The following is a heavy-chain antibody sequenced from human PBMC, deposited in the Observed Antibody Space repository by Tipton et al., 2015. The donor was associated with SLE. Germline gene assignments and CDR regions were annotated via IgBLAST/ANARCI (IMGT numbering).Heavy chain of an antibody. CDR3: ARGGRGIIVSLFDS. Sequence: SLRLSCAASGFTFSSYWMSWVCQAPGKGLEWVANIKHDGSEKYYVGSVKGRFTISRDNAKNSLYLQMNSLRAEDTAVYYCARGGRGIIVSLFDSWGQGILVTVSS. J-gene: IGHJ4*01. CDR1: GFTFSSYW. V-gene: IGHV3-7*01. CDR2: IKHDGSEK. D-gene: IGHD5/OR15-5a*01.